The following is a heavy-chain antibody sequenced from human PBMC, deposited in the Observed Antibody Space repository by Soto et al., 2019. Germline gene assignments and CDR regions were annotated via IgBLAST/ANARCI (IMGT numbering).Heavy chain of an antibody. D-gene: IGHD5-18*01. CDR1: GFTFGDYA. CDR3: TRDPGIQLWPLGNWFDP. CDR2: IRSKAYGGTT. V-gene: IGHV3-49*03. Sequence: PGGSLRLSCTASGFTFGDYAMSWFRQAPGKGLEWVGFIRSKAYGGTTEYAASVKGRFTISRDDSKSIAYLQMNSLKTEDTAVYYCTRDPGIQLWPLGNWFDPWGQGTLVTVSS. J-gene: IGHJ5*02.